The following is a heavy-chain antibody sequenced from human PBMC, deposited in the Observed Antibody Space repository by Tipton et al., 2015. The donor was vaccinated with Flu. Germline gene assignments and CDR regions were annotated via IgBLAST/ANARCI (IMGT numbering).Heavy chain of an antibody. CDR3: ARGSPYDFWSGYDSGGPKYYMDV. J-gene: IGHJ6*03. D-gene: IGHD3-3*01. V-gene: IGHV3-11*04. CDR2: ISSSGSTI. CDR1: GFTFSDYY. Sequence: SLRLSCAASGFTFSDYYMSWIRQAPGKGLEWVSYISSSGSTIYYADSVKGRFTISRDNAKNSLYLQMNSLRAEDTAVYYCARGSPYDFWSGYDSGGPKYYMDVWGKGTTVTVSS.